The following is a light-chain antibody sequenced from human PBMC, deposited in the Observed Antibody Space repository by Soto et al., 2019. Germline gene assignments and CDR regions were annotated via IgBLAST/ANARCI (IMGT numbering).Light chain of an antibody. CDR1: QSVSSN. Sequence: EIVMTQSPATLSVSPGERATLSCRASQSVSSNLAWYQQKPGQAPRLLIYGASTRATAIPARYSGSGSGTEFNLTISSLQSEDFAVYYCQQYNNWPRTFGQGTKV. CDR2: GAS. J-gene: IGKJ1*01. V-gene: IGKV3-15*01. CDR3: QQYNNWPRT.